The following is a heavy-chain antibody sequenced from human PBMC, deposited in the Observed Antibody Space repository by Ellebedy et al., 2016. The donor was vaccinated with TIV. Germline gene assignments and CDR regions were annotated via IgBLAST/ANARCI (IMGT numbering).Heavy chain of an antibody. D-gene: IGHD3-16*01. CDR3: ARGGNHDYTDY. Sequence: AASVKVSCKASGYTFTRFTITWVRQAPGQGLEWMGWISAGNGNTNYAQKFQGRVNMTTDTSTTTAYMELRSLRSDDTAVYFWARGGNHDYTDYWGQGALVTVSS. CDR1: GYTFTRFT. CDR2: ISAGNGNT. J-gene: IGHJ4*02. V-gene: IGHV1-18*04.